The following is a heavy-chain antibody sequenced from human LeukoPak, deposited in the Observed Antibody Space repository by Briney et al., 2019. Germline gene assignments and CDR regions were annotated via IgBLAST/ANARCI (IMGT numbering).Heavy chain of an antibody. CDR1: GYTFTSYG. J-gene: IGHJ6*02. V-gene: IGHV1-18*01. CDR2: ISAYNGNT. Sequence: GASVKVSCKASGYTFTSYGISWVRQAPGQGLEWMGWISAYNGNTNYAQKLQGRVTMTTDTSTSTAYMELRSLRSDDTAVYYCARAMVRGVITYYYYGMDVWGQGTTVTVSS. CDR3: ARAMVRGVITYYYYGMDV. D-gene: IGHD3-10*01.